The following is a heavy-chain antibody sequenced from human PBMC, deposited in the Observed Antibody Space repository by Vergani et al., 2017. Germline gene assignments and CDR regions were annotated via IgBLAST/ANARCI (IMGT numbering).Heavy chain of an antibody. V-gene: IGHV4-61*02. CDR2: INHSGST. CDR1: GGSISSGSYY. CDR3: ARGLPFSVSPKFDP. D-gene: IGHD6-25*01. J-gene: IGHJ5*02. Sequence: QVQLQESGPGLVKPSQTLSLTCTVSGGSISSGSYYWSWIRQPAGKGLEWIGEINHSGSTNYNPSLKSRVTISVDTSKNQFSLKLSSVTAADTAVYYCARGLPFSVSPKFDPWGQGTLVTVSS.